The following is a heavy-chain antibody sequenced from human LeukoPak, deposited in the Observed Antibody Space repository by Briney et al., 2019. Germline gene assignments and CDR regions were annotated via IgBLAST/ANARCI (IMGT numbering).Heavy chain of an antibody. CDR2: ISSSGSTI. J-gene: IGHJ5*02. D-gene: IGHD5-18*01. V-gene: IGHV3-11*04. Sequence: GGSLRLSCAASGFTFSDYYMSWIRQAPGKGLEWVSYISSSGSTIYYADSVKGRFTISRDNAKNSLYLQMNSLRAEDTAVYYCAKDGYSYGINWFDPWGQGTLVTVSS. CDR3: AKDGYSYGINWFDP. CDR1: GFTFSDYY.